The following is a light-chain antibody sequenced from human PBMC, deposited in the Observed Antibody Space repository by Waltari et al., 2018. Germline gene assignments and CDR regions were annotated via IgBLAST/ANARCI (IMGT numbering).Light chain of an antibody. J-gene: IGKJ5*01. V-gene: IGKV1-39*01. CDR2: AAS. Sequence: MTQSPSSLSASVGDRVTITCRASQSISSYLNWYQQKPGKAPKLLIYAASSLQSGVPSRFSGSGSGTDFTLTISSLQPEDFATYYCQQSYSTLPITFGQGTRLEIK. CDR1: QSISSY. CDR3: QQSYSTLPIT.